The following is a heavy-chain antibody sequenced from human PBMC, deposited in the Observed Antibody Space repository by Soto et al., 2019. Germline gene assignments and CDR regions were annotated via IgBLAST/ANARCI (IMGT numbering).Heavy chain of an antibody. Sequence: EVQLVESGGGLVKPGGSLRLSCAASGFTFSTYSMNWVRQAPGKGLEWVSSISSSSSYIYYADSVKGRFTISRDNAKNSLYLQMNSLRAEDTAVYYCARDYYDSSGYLASLGSWGQGTLVTVSS. D-gene: IGHD3-22*01. CDR2: ISSSSSYI. CDR1: GFTFSTYS. CDR3: ARDYYDSSGYLASLGS. V-gene: IGHV3-21*01. J-gene: IGHJ5*02.